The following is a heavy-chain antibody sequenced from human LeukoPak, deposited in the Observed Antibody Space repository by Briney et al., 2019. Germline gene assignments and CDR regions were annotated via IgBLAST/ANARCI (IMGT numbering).Heavy chain of an antibody. CDR1: GGSISSSNW. V-gene: IGHV4-4*02. Sequence: KPSETLSLTCAVSGGSISSSNWWSWVRQPPGKGLEWIGEIYHSGSTNYNPSLKSRVTISVDKSKNQFSLKLSSVTAADTAVYYCARAYGRLPSAYYFDYWGQGTLVTVSS. J-gene: IGHJ4*02. D-gene: IGHD3-16*01. CDR3: ARAYGRLPSAYYFDY. CDR2: IYHSGST.